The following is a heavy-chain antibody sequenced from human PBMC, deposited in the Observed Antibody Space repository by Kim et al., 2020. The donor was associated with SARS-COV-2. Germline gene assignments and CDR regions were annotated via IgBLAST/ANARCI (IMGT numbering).Heavy chain of an antibody. J-gene: IGHJ4*02. D-gene: IGHD5-18*01. V-gene: IGHV7-4-1*02. CDR3: TVDTAMSGKAFDY. Sequence: YAQGFTGRFVFSLDTSVSTAYLQISSLKAEDTAVYYCTVDTAMSGKAFDYWGQGTLVTVSS.